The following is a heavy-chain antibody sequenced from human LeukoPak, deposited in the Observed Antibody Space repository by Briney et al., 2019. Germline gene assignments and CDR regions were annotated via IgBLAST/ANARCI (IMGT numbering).Heavy chain of an antibody. CDR1: GFTFRDFA. CDR3: VKDAPLPFDF. J-gene: IGHJ4*02. V-gene: IGHV3-23*01. Sequence: PEGSLRLSCAASGFTFRDFAMSWVRQAPGKGLEWVSAISGDAHSTYYADSLKGRFTISRDNSKNTLYLQMNSLRAADTATYFCVKDAPLPFDFWGQGALVIVSS. CDR2: ISGDAHST.